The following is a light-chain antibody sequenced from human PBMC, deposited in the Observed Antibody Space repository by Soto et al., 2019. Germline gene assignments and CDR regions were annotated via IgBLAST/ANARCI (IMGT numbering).Light chain of an antibody. J-gene: IGLJ1*01. CDR1: KLGDKY. CDR3: QAWDSNTDV. CDR2: QDN. Sequence: SYELTQPPSVSVSPGQTASITCSGDKLGDKYACWYQQKPGQSPVLVIYQDNKRPSGIPERFSGSNSGNTATLTISGTQAMDEADYYCQAWDSNTDVFGTGTKVTVL. V-gene: IGLV3-1*01.